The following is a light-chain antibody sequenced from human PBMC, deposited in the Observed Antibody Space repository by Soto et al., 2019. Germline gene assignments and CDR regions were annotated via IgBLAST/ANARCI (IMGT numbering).Light chain of an antibody. CDR2: DVN. V-gene: IGLV2-14*03. J-gene: IGLJ2*01. CDR3: SSYTTSTTRV. Sequence: QSVLTQPASVSGSPGQSITISCAGTSSDVGVYDFVSWYQQHPGKAPKLLIYDVNNRPAGISNRFSGSKSGNTASLTISGLQAEDEADYYCSSYTTSTTRVFGGGTKLTVL. CDR1: SSDVGVYDF.